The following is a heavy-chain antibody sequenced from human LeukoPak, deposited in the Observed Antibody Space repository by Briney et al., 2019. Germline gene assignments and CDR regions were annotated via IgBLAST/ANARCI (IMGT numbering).Heavy chain of an antibody. CDR1: GFTFSSYS. D-gene: IGHD4-23*01. CDR3: ARTRTTVAPYFYY. J-gene: IGHJ4*02. V-gene: IGHV3-48*02. CDR2: ISNISSTI. Sequence: GGSLRLSCATSGFTFSSYSMNWVRQAPGKGLDWVSYISNISSTIYYADSVKGRFTISRDNAKNSLYLQMNSLRDEDTAVYYCARTRTTVAPYFYYWGQGTLVTVSS.